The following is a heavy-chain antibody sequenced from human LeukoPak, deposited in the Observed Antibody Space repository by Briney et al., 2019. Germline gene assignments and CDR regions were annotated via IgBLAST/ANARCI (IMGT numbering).Heavy chain of an antibody. J-gene: IGHJ6*03. Sequence: SGTLSHTCAASGGAISTRNWWTWVRQSPDKGLEWIGEIYHNGSTNYNPSLKSRVTISVENSKNHFSLRLTSLTAADTAVYYCAREGSRRLYMDVWGRGTTITVSS. D-gene: IGHD2-15*01. CDR2: IYHNGST. CDR1: GGAISTRNW. V-gene: IGHV4-4*02. CDR3: AREGSRRLYMDV.